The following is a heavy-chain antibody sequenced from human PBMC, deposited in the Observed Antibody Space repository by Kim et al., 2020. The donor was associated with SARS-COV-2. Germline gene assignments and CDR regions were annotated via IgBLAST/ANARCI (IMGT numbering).Heavy chain of an antibody. J-gene: IGHJ4*02. CDR1: GYTFTSYA. CDR3: ARELQGTEAPSDY. Sequence: ASVKVSCKASGYTFTSYAMNWVRQAPGQGLEWMGWINTNTGKPTYAQDFTGRFGFSLDTSVSTAYLQISSLKAEDTAVYYCARELQGTEAPSDYWGQGTRVIVSS. D-gene: IGHD1-1*01. V-gene: IGHV7-4-1*02. CDR2: INTNTGKP.